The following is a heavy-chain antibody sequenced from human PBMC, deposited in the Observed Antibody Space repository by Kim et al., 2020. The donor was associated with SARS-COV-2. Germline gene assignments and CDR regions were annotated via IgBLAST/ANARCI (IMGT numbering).Heavy chain of an antibody. CDR2: ISSSGSTI. CDR3: ARDGDTAMVMGQFDY. D-gene: IGHD5-18*01. V-gene: IGHV3-11*01. Sequence: GGSLRLSCAASGFTFSDYYMSWIRQAPGKGLQWVSYISSSGSTIYYADSVKGRFTISRDNAKNSLYLQMNSLRAEDTAVYYCARDGDTAMVMGQFDYWGQGTLVTVSS. CDR1: GFTFSDYY. J-gene: IGHJ4*02.